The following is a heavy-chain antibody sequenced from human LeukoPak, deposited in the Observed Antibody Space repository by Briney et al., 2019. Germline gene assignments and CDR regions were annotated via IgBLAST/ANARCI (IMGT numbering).Heavy chain of an antibody. CDR3: ARWANRRDGYKRGSSGYFQH. Sequence: SETLSLTCAVYGGSFSGYYWNWLRQPPGKGLEWIGEINHSGSTNYNPSLKSRVTISVDTSKNQFSLKLSSVTAADTAVYYCARWANRRDGYKRGSSGYFQHWGQGTLVTVSS. CDR1: GGSFSGYY. CDR2: INHSGST. J-gene: IGHJ1*01. V-gene: IGHV4-34*01. D-gene: IGHD5-24*01.